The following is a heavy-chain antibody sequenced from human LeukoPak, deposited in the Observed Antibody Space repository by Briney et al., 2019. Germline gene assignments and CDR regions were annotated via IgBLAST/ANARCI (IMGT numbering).Heavy chain of an antibody. J-gene: IGHJ4*02. CDR2: IYSTGST. V-gene: IGHV4-4*07. D-gene: IGHD5-24*01. CDR3: ARGAGAGYNLQPFDY. Sequence: SETLSLTCTVSGGSISSHFWTWIRQPAGKGLEWIGRIYSTGSTDYNPSLKSRVTVSLDTSKNQFSLTLTSVTAADTAVYYCARGAGAGYNLQPFDYWGQGTLVTVSS. CDR1: GGSISSHF.